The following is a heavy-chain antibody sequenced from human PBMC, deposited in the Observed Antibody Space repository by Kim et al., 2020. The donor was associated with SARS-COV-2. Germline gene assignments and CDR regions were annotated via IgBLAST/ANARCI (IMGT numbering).Heavy chain of an antibody. J-gene: IGHJ6*02. Sequence: SETLSLTCAVYGGSFSGYYLSWIRQPPGKGLEWIGEINHSGSTNYNPSLKSRVTISVDTSKNQFSLKLRSVTAADTAVYYCARGPCSSTSCYYLRGRRHGYGMDVWGQGTTVTVSS. CDR2: INHSGST. CDR1: GGSFSGYY. D-gene: IGHD2-2*01. CDR3: ARGPCSSTSCYYLRGRRHGYGMDV. V-gene: IGHV4-34*01.